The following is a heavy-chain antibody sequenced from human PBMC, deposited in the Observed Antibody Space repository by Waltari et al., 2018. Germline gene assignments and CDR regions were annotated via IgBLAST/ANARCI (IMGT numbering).Heavy chain of an antibody. Sequence: QVQLQQWGAGLLGPSETLSLTCAVYGASFSDYYWGWVRQPPGKGLEWIGQIRHPGSTNSNPSLKSRVTISIDTPRSQFSLRLSSVTAADTALYFCTRGGNYDFWSHRPFVDPWGQGTLVTVSS. J-gene: IGHJ5*02. CDR3: TRGGNYDFWSHRPFVDP. V-gene: IGHV4-34*01. CDR2: IRHPGST. D-gene: IGHD3-3*01. CDR1: GASFSDYY.